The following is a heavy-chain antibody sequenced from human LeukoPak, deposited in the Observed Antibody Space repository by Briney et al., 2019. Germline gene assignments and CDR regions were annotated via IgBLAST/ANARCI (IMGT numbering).Heavy chain of an antibody. J-gene: IGHJ4*02. D-gene: IGHD6-19*01. CDR2: ITTSSSYM. CDR3: ARHGSGWYMNDY. Sequence: GGSLRLSRVASGFTFSDYNMNWVRRAPGKGLEWVSSITTSSSYMYYADSVKGRFTISRDNAKNSLYLHMNSLRAEDTAVYYCARHGSGWYMNDYWGQGTLVTVSS. CDR1: GFTFSDYN. V-gene: IGHV3-21*01.